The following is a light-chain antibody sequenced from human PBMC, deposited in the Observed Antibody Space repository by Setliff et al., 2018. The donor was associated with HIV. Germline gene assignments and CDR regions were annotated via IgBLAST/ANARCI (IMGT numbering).Light chain of an antibody. CDR3: CPYASTGGLV. J-gene: IGLJ1*01. V-gene: IGLV2-23*02. CDR2: EVS. Sequence: HSVLTQPASVSGSPGQSITISCTGTSSDIGSYNFVSWYQQYPGKAPKLIIYEVSKWPSGVSNHFSGSKSGNTASLTISGLETEDEAEYYCCPYASTGGLVFGTGTKVTVL. CDR1: SSDIGSYNF.